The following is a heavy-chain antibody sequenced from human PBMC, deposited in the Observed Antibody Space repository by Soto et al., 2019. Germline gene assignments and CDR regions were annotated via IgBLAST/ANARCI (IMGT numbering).Heavy chain of an antibody. D-gene: IGHD1-26*01. Sequence: EASVKVSCKASGYTFTSYYMHWVRQAPGQGLEWMGIINPSGGSTSYAQKFQGRVTMTRDTSTSTVYMELSSLRSEDTAVYYCARDAGATRAWYYFDYWGQGTLVTVSS. J-gene: IGHJ4*02. CDR1: GYTFTSYY. V-gene: IGHV1-46*01. CDR2: INPSGGST. CDR3: ARDAGATRAWYYFDY.